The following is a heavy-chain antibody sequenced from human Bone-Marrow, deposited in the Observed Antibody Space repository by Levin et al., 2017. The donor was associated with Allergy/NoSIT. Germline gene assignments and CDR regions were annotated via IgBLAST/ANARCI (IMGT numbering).Heavy chain of an antibody. Sequence: SETLSLTCTVSGGSISSAGYHWTWIRQYPGTGLEWIGYISYRGSTYFNPSLKSRLTMSIDTSEQHFSLNLTSVSAADTAIYYCARLDGYSFDYWGQGALVTISS. CDR3: ARLDGYSFDY. CDR1: GGSISSAGYH. D-gene: IGHD1-1*01. V-gene: IGHV4-31*03. J-gene: IGHJ4*02. CDR2: ISYRGST.